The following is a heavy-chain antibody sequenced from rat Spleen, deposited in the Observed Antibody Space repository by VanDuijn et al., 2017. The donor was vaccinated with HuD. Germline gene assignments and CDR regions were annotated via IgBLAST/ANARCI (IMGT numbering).Heavy chain of an antibody. CDR3: ARGGYKW. CDR1: GFDFNTYA. J-gene: IGHJ2*01. D-gene: IGHD2-2*01. CDR2: ISIKTHSYAT. V-gene: IGHV10-4*01. Sequence: EVQLVESGGGLVQPKGSLKLSCAASGFDFNTYAMSWVRQAPGKGLDWVASISIKTHSYATLYADSVKGRFTISRDDSQSMVYLQMSKLGSEDTAIYYCARGGYKWWGQGVMVTVSS.